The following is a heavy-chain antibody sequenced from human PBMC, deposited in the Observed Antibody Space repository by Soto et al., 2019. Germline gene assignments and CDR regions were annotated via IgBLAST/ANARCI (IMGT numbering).Heavy chain of an antibody. CDR3: ASVRGGYYYAMDV. D-gene: IGHD3-10*02. CDR1: GGSISSSNW. CDR2: ISHSGST. V-gene: IGHV4-4*02. J-gene: IGHJ6*02. Sequence: QVQLQESGPGLVKPSGTLSLTCAVSGGSISSSNWWSWVRQPPGQGLEWIGEISHSGSTNYNPSLKSRVTISVDKSKNQFSLKLSSVTAADTAVYYCASVRGGYYYAMDVWGQGTTVTVSS.